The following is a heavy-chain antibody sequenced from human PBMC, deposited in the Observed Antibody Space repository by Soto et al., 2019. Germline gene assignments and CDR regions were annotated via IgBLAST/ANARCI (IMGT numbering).Heavy chain of an antibody. CDR3: ARDERGTCTGTNCYYFDY. V-gene: IGHV1-18*04. CDR2: TSANNDNT. Sequence: QVQLVQSGTEVKEPGASVKVSCKASGYTFTRYGISWVRQAPGQGLEWMAWTSANNDNTNYAEKVQGRVNLPTDTSTGTAYMELRSLRSDDTAVDYCARDERGTCTGTNCYYFDYWGQGTLVTVSS. J-gene: IGHJ4*02. D-gene: IGHD2-2*01. CDR1: GYTFTRYG.